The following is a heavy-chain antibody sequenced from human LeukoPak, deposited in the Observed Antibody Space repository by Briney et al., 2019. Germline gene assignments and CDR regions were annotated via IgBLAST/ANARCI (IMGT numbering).Heavy chain of an antibody. Sequence: ASVKVSCKASGGTFSSYAISWVRQAPGQGLEWMGGIIPIFGTANYAQKFQGRVTITADESTSTAYMELSSLRSEDTAVYYCARTYYYGSENHDYWGQGTLVTVSS. CDR2: IIPIFGTA. CDR3: ARTYYYGSENHDY. D-gene: IGHD3-10*01. V-gene: IGHV1-69*13. CDR1: GGTFSSYA. J-gene: IGHJ4*02.